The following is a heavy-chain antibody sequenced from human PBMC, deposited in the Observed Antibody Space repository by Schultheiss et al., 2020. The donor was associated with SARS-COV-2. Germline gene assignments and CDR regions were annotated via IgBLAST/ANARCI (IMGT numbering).Heavy chain of an antibody. CDR1: GFTFSSYW. Sequence: GGSLRLSCAASGFTFSSYWMHWVRQAPGKGLVWVSRINSDGSSTSYADSVKGRFTISRDNAENMVYLQMNSLRDEDTGVYFCVGDVFGLGHPWGQGTLVTVSS. CDR2: INSDGSST. CDR3: VGDVFGLGHP. D-gene: IGHD3-10*01. V-gene: IGHV3-74*01. J-gene: IGHJ5*02.